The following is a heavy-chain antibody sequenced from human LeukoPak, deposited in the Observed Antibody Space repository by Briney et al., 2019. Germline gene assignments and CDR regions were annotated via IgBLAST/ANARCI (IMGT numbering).Heavy chain of an antibody. V-gene: IGHV3-30*04. J-gene: IGHJ4*02. CDR2: ISYDGGYQ. Sequence: GGPLRLSCVGSGFNFGSYAMDWVRQAPGKGLEWVGDISYDGGYQSYAVSVRGRFTISRDNSKNTMYLQMDSLRVEDAAVYYCATESSLSNWGRGTLVTVSS. CDR3: ATESSLSN. CDR1: GFNFGSYA.